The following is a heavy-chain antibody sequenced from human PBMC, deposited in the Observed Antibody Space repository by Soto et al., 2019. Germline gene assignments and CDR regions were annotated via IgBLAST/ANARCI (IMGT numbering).Heavy chain of an antibody. Sequence: QVQLVQSGAEVKKPGSSVKVSCKASGGTFSSYAISWVRQAPGQGLEWMGGIIPIFGTANYAQKFQGRVTITADESTSTAYMELSSLRSEDTAVYYCARDTYSYDEEDRYYYGMDVWGQGTTVTVSS. CDR1: GGTFSSYA. V-gene: IGHV1-69*01. CDR2: IIPIFGTA. D-gene: IGHD5-18*01. J-gene: IGHJ6*02. CDR3: ARDTYSYDEEDRYYYGMDV.